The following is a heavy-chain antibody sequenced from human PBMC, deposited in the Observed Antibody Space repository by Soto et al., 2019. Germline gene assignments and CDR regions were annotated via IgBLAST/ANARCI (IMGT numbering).Heavy chain of an antibody. J-gene: IGHJ6*03. CDR1: GFTFSNDE. V-gene: IGHV3-64*01. CDR2: ISNNGAHT. Sequence: EAQLVESGGGLVQPGGSLRLSCAASGFTFSNDEMHWVRQAPGKGLEYVSGISNNGAHTDYAKSVKGRFTISRDNSENTLYLQMGSLRAEDMALYYCARRGHGSRWPNVYMDVWGKGTTVTVCS. D-gene: IGHD6-13*01. CDR3: ARRGHGSRWPNVYMDV.